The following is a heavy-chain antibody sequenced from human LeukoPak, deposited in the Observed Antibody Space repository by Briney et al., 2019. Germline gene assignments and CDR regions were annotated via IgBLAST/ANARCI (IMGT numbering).Heavy chain of an antibody. V-gene: IGHV3-48*03. CDR3: AREAAGYSSGWPDY. CDR2: ISSSGTTI. Sequence: GGSLRLSCAASGFTFSVAAMNWVRQAPGKGLEWVSYISSSGTTIYYADSVNGRFTISRDNAKNALYLQMNSLRAEDTAVYHCAREAAGYSSGWPDYWGQGTLVTVSS. CDR1: GFTFSVAA. J-gene: IGHJ4*02. D-gene: IGHD6-19*01.